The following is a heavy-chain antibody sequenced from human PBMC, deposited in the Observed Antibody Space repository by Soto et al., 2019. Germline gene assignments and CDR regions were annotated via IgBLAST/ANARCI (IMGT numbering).Heavy chain of an antibody. Sequence: ASVKVSCKGSGYALTRYFIHWVRPAPGQGLEWMGWINPKSGGTNSAQNFQGRVTLTRDTSTTTAYMEVNSLRSDDTAVYYCTYDSRGGCCPFDSWGQGTLVTVSS. CDR2: INPKSGGT. CDR3: TYDSRGGCCPFDS. CDR1: GYALTRYF. V-gene: IGHV1-2*02. D-gene: IGHD2-15*01. J-gene: IGHJ4*02.